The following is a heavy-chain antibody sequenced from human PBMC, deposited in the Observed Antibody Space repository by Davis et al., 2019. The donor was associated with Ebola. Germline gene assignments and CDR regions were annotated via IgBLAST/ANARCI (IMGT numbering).Heavy chain of an antibody. D-gene: IGHD3-3*01. CDR2: INHSGSA. J-gene: IGHJ4*02. CDR3: AKGSFVAFD. CDR1: GGSLSGHY. Sequence: MPSETLSLTCDVSGGSLSGHYWSWIRQPPGKGLEWIGEINHSGSADYNPSLQSRVTISVDTSKNAFSLKMTSVTAADTAIYYCAKGSFVAFDWGQGTLVTVSS. V-gene: IGHV4-34*01.